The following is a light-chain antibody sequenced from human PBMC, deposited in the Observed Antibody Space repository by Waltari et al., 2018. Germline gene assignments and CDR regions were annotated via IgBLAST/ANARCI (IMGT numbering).Light chain of an antibody. V-gene: IGKV4-1*01. Sequence: DIVMTQSPDSLAVSLGERATINCKSIQTFLYSANNKNYLTWYQHKPGQPPKLLISWASIRESGVPDRVTGSGSGTDFTLTISSLQAEDVAVYYCQQHYTTPWTFGQGTKVEIK. CDR1: QTFLYSANNKNY. CDR2: WAS. CDR3: QQHYTTPWT. J-gene: IGKJ1*01.